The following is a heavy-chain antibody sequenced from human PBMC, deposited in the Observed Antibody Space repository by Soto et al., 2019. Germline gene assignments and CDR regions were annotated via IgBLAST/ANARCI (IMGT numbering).Heavy chain of an antibody. V-gene: IGHV3-30-3*01. D-gene: IGHD2-8*01. CDR3: ARDPAGYCTNGVCYGPDYYYYGMDV. CDR2: ISFDGNNQ. J-gene: IGHJ6*02. Sequence: GGSLRLSCEASGFTFSRNAMHWVRQAPGKGPEWVAVISFDGNNQYYTDSVKGRFTISRDNSKNTLDLQMNSLRREDTAVYYCARDPAGYCTNGVCYGPDYYYYGMDVWGQGTTVTVS. CDR1: GFTFSRNA.